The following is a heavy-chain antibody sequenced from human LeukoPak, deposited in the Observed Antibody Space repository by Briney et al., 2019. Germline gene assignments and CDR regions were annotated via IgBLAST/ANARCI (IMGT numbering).Heavy chain of an antibody. V-gene: IGHV3-48*03. J-gene: IGHJ3*02. CDR1: GFTFSSYE. CDR3: ASGVRFLEWLPSPPDAFDI. D-gene: IGHD3-3*01. CDR2: ISSSGSTI. Sequence: GGSLRLSCAASGFTFSSYEMNWVRQAPGKGLKWVSYISSSGSTIYYADSVKGRFTISRDNAKNSLYLQMNSLRAEDTAVYYCASGVRFLEWLPSPPDAFDIWGQGTMVTVSS.